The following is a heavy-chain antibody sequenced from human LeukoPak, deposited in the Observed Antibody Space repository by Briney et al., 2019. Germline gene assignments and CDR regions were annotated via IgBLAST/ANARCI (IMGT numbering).Heavy chain of an antibody. D-gene: IGHD6-6*01. CDR3: ASQLAWDY. CDR2: IIPIFGTA. V-gene: IGHV1-69*13. J-gene: IGHJ4*02. Sequence: SVKVSCKASGYTFTSYGISWVRQAPGQGLEWMGGIIPIFGTANYAQKFQGRVTITADESTSTAYMELSSLRSEDTAVYYCASQLAWDYWGQGTLVTVSS. CDR1: GYTFTSYG.